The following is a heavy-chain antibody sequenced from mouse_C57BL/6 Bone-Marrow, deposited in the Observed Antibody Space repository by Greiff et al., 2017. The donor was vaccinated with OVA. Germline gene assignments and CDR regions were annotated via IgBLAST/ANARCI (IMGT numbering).Heavy chain of an antibody. Sequence: QVQLQQSGPELVKPGASVKISCKASGYSFTSYWMQWVKQRPGQGLEWIGEIDPSDSYTNYNQKFKGKATLTVDTSSSTAYMQLSSLTSEDSAVYYCARRRYGSSYGAMDYWGQGTSVTASS. D-gene: IGHD1-1*01. J-gene: IGHJ4*01. CDR2: IDPSDSYT. V-gene: IGHV1-50*01. CDR3: ARRRYGSSYGAMDY. CDR1: GYSFTSYW.